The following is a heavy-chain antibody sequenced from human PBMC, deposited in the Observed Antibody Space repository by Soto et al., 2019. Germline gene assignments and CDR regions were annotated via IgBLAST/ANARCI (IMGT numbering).Heavy chain of an antibody. D-gene: IGHD3-22*01. CDR2: INPNSGGT. CDR1: GYTFTGYY. Sequence: ASVKVSCKASGYTFTGYYMHWVRQAPGQGLEWMGWINPNSGGTNYAQKFQGRVTMARDTSISTAYMELSRLRSDDTAVYYCARGAHYYDSSGPIPYWGQGTLVTVSS. J-gene: IGHJ4*02. V-gene: IGHV1-2*02. CDR3: ARGAHYYDSSGPIPY.